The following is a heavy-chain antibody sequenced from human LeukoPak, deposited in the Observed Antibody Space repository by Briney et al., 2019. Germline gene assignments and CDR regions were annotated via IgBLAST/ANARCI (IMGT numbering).Heavy chain of an antibody. CDR2: IKSKGDGETT. V-gene: IGHV3-15*01. Sequence: GGSLRLSCAASGFTFTNAWMSWVRQAPGKGLEWVGRIKSKGDGETTDYAAPVKGRFTMSRDDSKATLFPQMHSLETEDTAMYYCTTDLGLTMIRGVIVFWGQGTLVTVSS. J-gene: IGHJ4*02. CDR1: GFTFTNAW. D-gene: IGHD3-10*01. CDR3: TTDLGLTMIRGVIVF.